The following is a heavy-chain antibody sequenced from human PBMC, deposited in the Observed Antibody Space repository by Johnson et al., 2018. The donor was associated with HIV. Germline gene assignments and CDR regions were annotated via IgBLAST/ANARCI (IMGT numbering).Heavy chain of an antibody. J-gene: IGHJ3*02. D-gene: IGHD6-6*01. CDR1: GFTFDDYG. CDR3: ARGRSSSSTAAFDI. CDR2: INWNGGNT. V-gene: IGHV3-20*04. Sequence: VQLVESGGGVARPGGSLRVSCAASGFTFDDYGMSWVRQAPGKGLEWVSGINWNGGNTGYADSVKGRFIISRDNSKNTLYLQMKSLRGEDTAVYSCARGRSSSSTAAFDIWGQGTMVTVSS.